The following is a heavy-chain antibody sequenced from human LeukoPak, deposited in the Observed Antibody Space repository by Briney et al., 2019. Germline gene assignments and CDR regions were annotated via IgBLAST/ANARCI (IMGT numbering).Heavy chain of an antibody. V-gene: IGHV1-18*01. D-gene: IGHD2-2*01. Sequence: ASVTVSCKASGYTFTSYGISWVRQAPGQGLEWMGWISAYNGNTNYAQKLQGRVTMTTDTSTSTAYMELRSLRSDDTVVYYCAREVPYYYYMDVWGKGTTVTVSS. CDR2: ISAYNGNT. CDR1: GYTFTSYG. CDR3: AREVPYYYYMDV. J-gene: IGHJ6*03.